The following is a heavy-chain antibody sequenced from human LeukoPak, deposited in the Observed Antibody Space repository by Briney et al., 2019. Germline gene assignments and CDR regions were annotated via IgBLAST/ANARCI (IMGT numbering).Heavy chain of an antibody. Sequence: GGSLRLSCTASGFIFRTYWMMWARQAPGKGLEWVANMKGDGSEIHYVDSVKGRFTISRDNAKNSLYLQMNSLRSEDTAVYYCARPAYTAAYDLWGQGTMVTVSS. V-gene: IGHV3-7*01. CDR3: ARPAYTAAYDL. J-gene: IGHJ3*01. CDR2: MKGDGSEI. D-gene: IGHD3-16*01. CDR1: GFIFRTYW.